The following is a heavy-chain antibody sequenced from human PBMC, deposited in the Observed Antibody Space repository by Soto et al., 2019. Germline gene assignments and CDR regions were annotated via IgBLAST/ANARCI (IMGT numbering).Heavy chain of an antibody. CDR2: ISYSAKT. V-gene: IGHV4-38-2*01. CDR1: GYSITSGFY. CDR3: TRGAGAPWVRFDS. D-gene: IGHD3-22*01. J-gene: IGHJ4*02. Sequence: PSETLSLTCGVSGYSITSGFYWGWVRQSPGKGLEWIGSISYSAKTFYNPSLASRLSIAVDTSMNQFSLRLTPVTAADTALYYCTRGAGAPWVRFDSWGQGTLVTVSS.